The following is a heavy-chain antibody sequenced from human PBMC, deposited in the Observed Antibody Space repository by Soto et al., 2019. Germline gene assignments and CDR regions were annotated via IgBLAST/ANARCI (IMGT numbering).Heavy chain of an antibody. D-gene: IGHD5-18*01. CDR2: IYHSGST. Sequence: PSETLSLTCAVSSGSISSSNWWSWVRQPPGKGLEGIGEIYHSGSTNYNPSLKSRVTISVDKSKNQFSLKLSSVTAADTAVYYCASTRGYSYRYFDYWGQGTLVTVSS. V-gene: IGHV4-4*02. CDR1: SGSISSSNW. J-gene: IGHJ4*02. CDR3: ASTRGYSYRYFDY.